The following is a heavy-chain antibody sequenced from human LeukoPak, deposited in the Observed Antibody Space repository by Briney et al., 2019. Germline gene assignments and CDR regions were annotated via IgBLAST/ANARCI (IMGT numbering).Heavy chain of an antibody. CDR3: ASGTYCEYSLDF. D-gene: IGHD1/OR15-1a*01. CDR2: INPDRGGT. J-gene: IGHJ4*02. V-gene: IGHV1-2*06. Sequence: GASVKVSCKASGYTFTGYHLHWVRQAPGQGLEWMGRINPDRGGTDYAQKFQGRVTMTGDTSIGTAYMELSRLRSDDTAIYYCASGTYCEYSLDFWGQGTLVTVSS. CDR1: GYTFTGYH.